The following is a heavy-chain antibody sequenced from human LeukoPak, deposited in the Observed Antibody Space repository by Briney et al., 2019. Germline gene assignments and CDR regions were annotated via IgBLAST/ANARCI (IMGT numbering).Heavy chain of an antibody. D-gene: IGHD5-18*01. V-gene: IGHV3-7*01. J-gene: IGHJ3*02. CDR2: IKQDGSEK. CDR1: GFTFSSYW. CDR3: ARDRGYNAFDI. Sequence: PGGSLRLSCAASGFTFSSYWMSWVRQAPGKGLEWVANIKQDGSEKNYVDSVKGRFTISRDNAKNSMYLQMNSLRADDTAEYYCARDRGYNAFDIWGQGTMVTVSS.